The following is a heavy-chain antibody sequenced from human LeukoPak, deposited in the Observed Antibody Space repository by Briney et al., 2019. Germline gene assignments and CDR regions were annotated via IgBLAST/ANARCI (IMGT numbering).Heavy chain of an antibody. CDR2: IIPIFGTA. CDR3: ARAGYYDSSSGLRVDY. CDR1: GYTFTGYY. Sequence: GASVKVSCKASGYTFTGYYMHWVRQAPGQRLEWMGRIIPIFGTANYAQKFQGRVTITADKSTSTAYMELSSLRSEDTAVYYCARAGYYDSSSGLRVDYWGQGTLVTVSS. V-gene: IGHV1-69*06. J-gene: IGHJ4*02. D-gene: IGHD3-22*01.